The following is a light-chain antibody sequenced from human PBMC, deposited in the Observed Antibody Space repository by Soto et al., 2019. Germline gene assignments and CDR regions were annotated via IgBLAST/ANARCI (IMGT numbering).Light chain of an antibody. CDR2: KAS. V-gene: IGKV1-5*03. Sequence: DIQMTQSPATLSASVGDRVTITCRASQSLNNWLAWYQQKPGNAPKLLIYKASSLESGVPSRFSGSGSGTEFTITISSLQPDDFETYYCQQDNSYSWTFGQGTKVEIK. J-gene: IGKJ1*01. CDR3: QQDNSYSWT. CDR1: QSLNNW.